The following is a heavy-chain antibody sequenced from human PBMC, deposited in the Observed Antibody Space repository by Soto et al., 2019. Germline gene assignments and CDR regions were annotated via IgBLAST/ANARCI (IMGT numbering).Heavy chain of an antibody. CDR2: ISAYNGNT. Sequence: GASVKVSCKASGYTFTSYGISWVRQAPGQGLEWMGWISAYNGNTNYAQKLQGRVTMTTDTSTSTAYMELRSLRSDDTAVYYCARALLMTTVTTHPNWFDPWGQGTLVTVSS. V-gene: IGHV1-18*01. J-gene: IGHJ5*02. CDR3: ARALLMTTVTTHPNWFDP. D-gene: IGHD4-4*01. CDR1: GYTFTSYG.